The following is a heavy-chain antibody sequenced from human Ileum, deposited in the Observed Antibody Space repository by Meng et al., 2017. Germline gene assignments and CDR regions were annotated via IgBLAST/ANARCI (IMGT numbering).Heavy chain of an antibody. D-gene: IGHD3/OR15-3a*01. CDR2: IKPDGRTT. V-gene: IGHV3-74*01. J-gene: IGHJ4*02. Sequence: RVGSGGGLIQPGGALDLSCEASGFTFSTYSMHWVRQAPGKGLVWVSQIKPDGRTTAYADYVKGRFTISRDNAKSTLYLEMNSLRAEDAAVYYCARDWDWVVWDYWGQGTLVTVSS. CDR3: ARDWDWVVWDY. CDR1: GFTFSTYS.